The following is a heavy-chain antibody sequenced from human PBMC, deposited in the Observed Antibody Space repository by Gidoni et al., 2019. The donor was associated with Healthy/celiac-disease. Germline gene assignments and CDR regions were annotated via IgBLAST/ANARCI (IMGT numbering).Heavy chain of an antibody. CDR1: RFTFSSYG. D-gene: IGHD2-8*02. Sequence: QVQLVESGGGVVQPGRSLRLSCAASRFTFSSYGMHWVRQAPGKGLEWVAVRWYDGSNKYYADSVKGRFTISRDNSKNTLYLQMNSLRAEDTAVYYCARENYCTGGVCYTQDFDYWGQGTLVTVSS. CDR3: ARENYCTGGVCYTQDFDY. J-gene: IGHJ4*02. CDR2: RWYDGSNK. V-gene: IGHV3-33*01.